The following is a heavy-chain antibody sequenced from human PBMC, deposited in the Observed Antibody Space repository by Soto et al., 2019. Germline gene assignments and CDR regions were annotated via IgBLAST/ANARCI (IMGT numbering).Heavy chain of an antibody. Sequence: PSETLSLTCTVSGGSISSYYWSWIRQPPGKGLEWIGYIYYSGSTNYNPSLKSRVTMSVDTSKNQFSLKLSSVTAADTAVYYCAGYSGSYLWSDPWGQGTQVTVSS. V-gene: IGHV4-59*01. CDR2: IYYSGST. CDR3: AGYSGSYLWSDP. J-gene: IGHJ5*02. CDR1: GGSISSYY. D-gene: IGHD1-26*01.